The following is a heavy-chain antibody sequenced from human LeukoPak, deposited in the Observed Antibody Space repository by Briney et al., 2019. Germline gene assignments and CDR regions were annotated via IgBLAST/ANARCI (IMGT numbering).Heavy chain of an antibody. CDR2: IYYTGTR. CDR1: GGSISSHY. Sequence: SETLSLTCTVSGGSISSHYWSWIRQPPGKGLEWIAYIYYTGTRNYNPSLKGRVTISVDTSKNQISLRLSSVTAADTAVYYCARQGIDAFDIWGQGTLVTVSS. V-gene: IGHV4-59*08. J-gene: IGHJ3*02. CDR3: ARQGIDAFDI.